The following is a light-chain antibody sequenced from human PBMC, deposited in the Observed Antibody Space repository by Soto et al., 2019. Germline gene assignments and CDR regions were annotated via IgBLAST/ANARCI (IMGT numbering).Light chain of an antibody. CDR3: QQYNIYPRT. J-gene: IGKJ1*01. V-gene: IGKV1-5*03. CDR2: KAS. Sequence: DIQMTQSPSTLSASVGDRVTITCRASQSISNWLAWYQQKPGKAPKLLIYKASTLETVVPSRFSGSGSGTEFTLTISSLQPDDSATYYCQQYNIYPRTFGQGTKVEIK. CDR1: QSISNW.